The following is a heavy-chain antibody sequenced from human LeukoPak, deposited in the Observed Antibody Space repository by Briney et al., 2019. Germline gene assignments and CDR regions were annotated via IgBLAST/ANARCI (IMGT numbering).Heavy chain of an antibody. V-gene: IGHV3-7*03. J-gene: IGHJ6*03. Sequence: GGSLRLSCAASGFTFSDYWMSWVRQAPGKGLEWVANIKQDGSEKYSVDSVKGRFTISRDNAKNSLFLQMNSLRAEDTALYYCARVYYGSGSLHYYYYYMDVWGTGTTVTISS. CDR2: IKQDGSEK. D-gene: IGHD3-10*01. CDR1: GFTFSDYW. CDR3: ARVYYGSGSLHYYYYYMDV.